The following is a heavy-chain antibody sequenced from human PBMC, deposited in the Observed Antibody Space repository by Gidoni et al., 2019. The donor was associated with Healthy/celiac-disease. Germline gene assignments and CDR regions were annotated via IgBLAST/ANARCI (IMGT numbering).Heavy chain of an antibody. Sequence: QVQLVESGGGVVQPGRSRRLSCAASGFTFSSYGMHWVRQAPGKGLEWVAVIWYDGSNKYYADSVKGRFTISRDNSKNTLYLQMNSLRAEDTAVYYCARGMLYYYDSSGSVLDYWGQGTLVTVSS. V-gene: IGHV3-33*01. D-gene: IGHD3-22*01. CDR1: GFTFSSYG. J-gene: IGHJ4*02. CDR3: ARGMLYYYDSSGSVLDY. CDR2: IWYDGSNK.